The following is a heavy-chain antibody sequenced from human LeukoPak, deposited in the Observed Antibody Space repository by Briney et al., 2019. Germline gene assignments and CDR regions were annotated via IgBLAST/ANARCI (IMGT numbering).Heavy chain of an antibody. CDR3: VCDPIKGPIDSSGYLNGFDY. Sequence: GGSLRLSCAASGFTFSSYAMHWVRQAPGKWQEWVAVISYDGSNKYYADSVKGRFTISRDNSKNRLYRQMNSLRAEDTAVYYCVCDPIKGPIDSSGYLNGFDYWGQGTLVTVSS. J-gene: IGHJ4*02. CDR2: ISYDGSNK. D-gene: IGHD3-22*01. CDR1: GFTFSSYA. V-gene: IGHV3-30-3*01.